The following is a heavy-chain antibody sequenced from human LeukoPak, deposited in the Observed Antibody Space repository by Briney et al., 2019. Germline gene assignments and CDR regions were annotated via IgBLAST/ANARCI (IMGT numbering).Heavy chain of an antibody. Sequence: PGGSLRLSCAASGFTFSSYAMHWIRQAPGKGLEWVAGISYDGSNKYYADSVKGRFTISRDNSKNTLYLQMNSLRAEDTAVYYCARDWTIAAAGTVPPSYFQHWGQGTLVTVSS. CDR1: GFTFSSYA. D-gene: IGHD6-13*01. CDR2: ISYDGSNK. V-gene: IGHV3-30-3*01. CDR3: ARDWTIAAAGTVPPSYFQH. J-gene: IGHJ1*01.